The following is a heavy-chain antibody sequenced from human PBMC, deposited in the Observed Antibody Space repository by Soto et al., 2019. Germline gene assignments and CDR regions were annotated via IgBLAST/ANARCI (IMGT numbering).Heavy chain of an antibody. CDR3: ARDLRGYIRYDYLDY. CDR2: SYYTGSS. V-gene: IGHV4-31*03. CDR1: GGSISSGGYY. Sequence: PSETLSLTCTVSGGSISSGGYYWSWIRQHPGKGLEWVGYSYYTGSSYYNPSLKSRVTISVDASKNQLSLRLASVTAADTAVYYCARDLRGYIRYDYLDYWGQGTPVTVSS. D-gene: IGHD5-12*01. J-gene: IGHJ4*02.